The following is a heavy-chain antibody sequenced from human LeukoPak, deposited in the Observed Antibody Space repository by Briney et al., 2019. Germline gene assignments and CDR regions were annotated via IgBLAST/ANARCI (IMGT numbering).Heavy chain of an antibody. D-gene: IGHD6-25*01. J-gene: IGHJ4*02. V-gene: IGHV4-34*01. CDR2: IDHSGST. CDR1: GGSFSGNH. CDR3: ARARGTEAIDS. Sequence: SETLSLTCAVYGGSFSGNHWTWIRQLPGKGLEWIGEIDHSGSTNYNPSLQSRFTLSADTSKNQFSLKMRSVTAADTGVYYRARARGTEAIDSWGQGTLVTVSS.